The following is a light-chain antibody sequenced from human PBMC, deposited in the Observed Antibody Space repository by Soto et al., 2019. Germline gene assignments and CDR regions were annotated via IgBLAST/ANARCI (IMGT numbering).Light chain of an antibody. CDR3: QQYRSLPPT. Sequence: EIVLTPSPGTLSLSPVERATLSCRASQSLTNDYLAWYQQKVGQAPRLLIYLASRRATGIPDRFSGSGSGTDFALTISRLEPEDFAVYFCQQYRSLPPTFGGGTKVDIK. V-gene: IGKV3-20*01. CDR2: LAS. J-gene: IGKJ4*01. CDR1: QSLTNDY.